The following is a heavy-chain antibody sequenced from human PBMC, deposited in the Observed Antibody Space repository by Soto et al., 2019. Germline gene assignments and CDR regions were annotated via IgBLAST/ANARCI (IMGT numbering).Heavy chain of an antibody. D-gene: IGHD2-2*01. J-gene: IGHJ6*03. CDR2: INPNSGGT. CDR3: ARGLHCSSTSCYADYYYYYMDV. Sequence: ASVKVSCKASGYTFTGYYMHWVRQAPGQGLEWMGWINPNSGGTNYAQKFQGWVTMTRDTSISTAYMELRRLRSDDTAVYYCARGLHCSSTSCYADYYYYYMDVWGKGTTVTVSS. V-gene: IGHV1-2*04. CDR1: GYTFTGYY.